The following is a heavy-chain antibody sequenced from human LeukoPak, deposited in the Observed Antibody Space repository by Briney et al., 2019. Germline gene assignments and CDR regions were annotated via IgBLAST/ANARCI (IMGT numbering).Heavy chain of an antibody. CDR1: GFTSSSYA. CDR3: AREGYSCGLAYYYYYYYMDV. D-gene: IGHD5-18*01. J-gene: IGHJ6*03. CDR2: ISYDGSNK. V-gene: IGHV3-30*04. Sequence: PGGSLGLSCAASGFTSSSYAMHWVRQAPGKGLEWVAVISYDGSNKYYADSVKGRFTISRDNSKNTLYLQMNSLRAEDTAVYYCAREGYSCGLAYYYYYYYMDVWGKGTTVTVSS.